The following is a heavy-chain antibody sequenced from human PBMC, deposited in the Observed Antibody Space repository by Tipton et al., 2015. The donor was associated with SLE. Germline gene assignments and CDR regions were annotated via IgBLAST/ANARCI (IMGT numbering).Heavy chain of an antibody. D-gene: IGHD3-16*01. J-gene: IGHJ4*02. V-gene: IGHV4-39*07. CDR3: AWGELYSLFDY. Sequence: TLSLTCTVSGGSISSSSYYWGWIRQPPGKGLGWIGSIYYSGSTYYNPSLTSRVTISVDTSKNQFSLKLSSVTAADTAVYYCAWGELYSLFDYWGQGTLVTVSS. CDR2: IYYSGST. CDR1: GGSISSSSYY.